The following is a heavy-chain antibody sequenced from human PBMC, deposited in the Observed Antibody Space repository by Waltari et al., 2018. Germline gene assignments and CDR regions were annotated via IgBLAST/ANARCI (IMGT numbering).Heavy chain of an antibody. CDR1: GGSISSGSYY. Sequence: QVQLQESGPGLVKPSQTLSLTCTVSGGSISSGSYYWSWIRQPAGKGLEWIGRIYTSGSTNYNPSLKSRVTISVDTSKNQFSLKLSSVTAADTAVYYCARERSGYDSFDYWGQGTLVTVSS. V-gene: IGHV4-61*02. D-gene: IGHD5-12*01. CDR3: ARERSGYDSFDY. CDR2: IYTSGST. J-gene: IGHJ4*02.